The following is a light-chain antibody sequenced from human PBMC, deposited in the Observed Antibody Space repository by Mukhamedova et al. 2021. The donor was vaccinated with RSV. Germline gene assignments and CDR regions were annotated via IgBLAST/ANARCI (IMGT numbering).Light chain of an antibody. J-gene: IGKJ1*01. CDR3: QQYNNWPLWT. CDR1: SS. CDR2: AAS. V-gene: IGKV3-15*01. Sequence: SSLAWYQHKPGQAPRLLIYAASSRDSGVPARFSGSGSGTEFNLTISSMQSEDFAVYYCQQYNNWPLWTFGQGTKVEIE.